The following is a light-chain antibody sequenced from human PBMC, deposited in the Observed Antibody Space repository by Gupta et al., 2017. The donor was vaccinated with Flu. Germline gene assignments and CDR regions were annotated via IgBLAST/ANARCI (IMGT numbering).Light chain of an antibody. CDR3: QQRTNWLWT. CDR2: DAS. Sequence: PATLSLSPGERATLSCRASQSVGTSLAWYQQRPGQAPRLLIYDASKRATAIPARFIGGGSGTDFTLTISSLEPEDFAVYYCQQRTNWLWTFGQGTKVEIK. CDR1: QSVGTS. V-gene: IGKV3-11*01. J-gene: IGKJ1*01.